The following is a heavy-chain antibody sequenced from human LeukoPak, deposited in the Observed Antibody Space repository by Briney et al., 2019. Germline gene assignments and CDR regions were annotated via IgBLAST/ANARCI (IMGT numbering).Heavy chain of an antibody. Sequence: GASVKVSCKASGYTSTSYAMHWVRQAPGQRLEWMGWINAGNGNTKYSQKFQGRVTITRDTSASTAYMELSSLRSEDTAVYYCARGTISIVGALRFDPWGQGTLVTVSS. CDR2: INAGNGNT. CDR1: GYTSTSYA. J-gene: IGHJ5*02. V-gene: IGHV1-3*01. D-gene: IGHD1-26*01. CDR3: ARGTISIVGALRFDP.